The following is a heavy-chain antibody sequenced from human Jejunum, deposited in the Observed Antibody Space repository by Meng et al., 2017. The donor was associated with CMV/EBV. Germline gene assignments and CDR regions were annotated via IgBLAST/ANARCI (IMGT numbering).Heavy chain of an antibody. V-gene: IGHV3-23*01. J-gene: IGHJ4*02. CDR2: ISGSGTST. Sequence: YDMSWVRQAPGKGLEWVSVISGSGTSTSFAGSVKGRFTISRDNSKNTLYLQMSSLRVEDTAVYYCAKDRQTTMIRRGTLTGESDYWGQGTLVTVSS. CDR3: AKDRQTTMIRRGTLTGESDY. D-gene: IGHD3-10*01. CDR1: YD.